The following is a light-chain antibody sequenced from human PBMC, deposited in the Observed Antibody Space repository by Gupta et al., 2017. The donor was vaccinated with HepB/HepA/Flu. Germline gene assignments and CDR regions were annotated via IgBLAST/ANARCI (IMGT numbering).Light chain of an antibody. CDR3: QQYKSDYT. J-gene: IGKJ2*01. CDR1: ESINNW. Sequence: IQMTQSPSTLPASVGDRVTITCRASESINNWLAWYQQKPGKAPKVLIYMASNLESGVPSRFSGSGSGTEFTLTISSLQLDDFASYYCQQYKSDYTFGQGTKLEIK. CDR2: MAS. V-gene: IGKV1-5*03.